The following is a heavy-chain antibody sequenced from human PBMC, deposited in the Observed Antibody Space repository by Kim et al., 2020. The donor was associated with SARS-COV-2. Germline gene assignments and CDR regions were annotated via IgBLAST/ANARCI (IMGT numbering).Heavy chain of an antibody. D-gene: IGHD5-12*01. Sequence: QKFQGRVTMTRDTSTSTVYMELSSLRSEDTAVYYCARDLPDLDGYNYFDYWGQGTLVTVSS. CDR3: ARDLPDLDGYNYFDY. V-gene: IGHV1-46*01. J-gene: IGHJ4*02.